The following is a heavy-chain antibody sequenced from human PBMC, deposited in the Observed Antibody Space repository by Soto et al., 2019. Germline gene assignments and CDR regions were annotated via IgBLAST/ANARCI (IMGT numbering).Heavy chain of an antibody. CDR2: ISSSSTYI. D-gene: IGHD6-19*01. CDR3: ARGGDTSGSWPRY. CDR1: GFTFSSYS. J-gene: IGHJ4*01. V-gene: IGHV3-21*06. Sequence: VQLVESGGGLVNPGGSLRLSCAASGFTFSSYSLSWFRQAPGKGLEWVSSISSSSTYIYYADSVRGRFTISRDDAKNSLFLQMSSLRVEDTAVYYCARGGDTSGSWPRYWGQGTLVTVSS.